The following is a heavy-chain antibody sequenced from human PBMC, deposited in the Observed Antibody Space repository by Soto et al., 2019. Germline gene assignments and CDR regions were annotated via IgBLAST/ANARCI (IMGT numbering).Heavy chain of an antibody. D-gene: IGHD2-2*01. CDR3: AREIVVARGASYFDY. CDR2: ITTSGDFV. J-gene: IGHJ4*02. Sequence: PEGSLILSCAAYGFTFSAYSMNWVRQAPGKGLEWVSSITTSGDFVRYADSVRGRFTMSRDNGRNSLYLQMNSLRAEDTAVYYCAREIVVARGASYFDYWGPGTLVTVSS. CDR1: GFTFSAYS. V-gene: IGHV3-21*06.